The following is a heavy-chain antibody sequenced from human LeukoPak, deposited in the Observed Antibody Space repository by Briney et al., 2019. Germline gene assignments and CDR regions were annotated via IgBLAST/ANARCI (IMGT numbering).Heavy chain of an antibody. CDR2: ISSNGGST. D-gene: IGHD4-23*01. Sequence: GGSLRLSCAASGFTFSSYAMHWVRQAPGKGLEYVSAISSNGGSTYYANSVKGRFTISRDNSKNTLYLQMGSLRAEDMAVYYCARADYGGKRYFQHWGQGTLVTVSS. CDR1: GFTFSSYA. V-gene: IGHV3-64*01. CDR3: ARADYGGKRYFQH. J-gene: IGHJ1*01.